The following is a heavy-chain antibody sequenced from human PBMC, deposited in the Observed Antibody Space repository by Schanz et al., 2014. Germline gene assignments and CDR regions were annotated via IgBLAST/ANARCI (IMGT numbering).Heavy chain of an antibody. CDR3: AKDDTQVNGMDV. CDR1: GFTFSNTW. CDR2: ISYDGRHK. J-gene: IGHJ6*02. Sequence: VQLVESGGGLVKPGGSLRLSCAASGFTFSNTWMSWVRQAPGKGLEWVAIISYDGRHKNYADSVKGRFTISRDNSKNTLHLQMNSLRVEDTAVYYCAKDDTQVNGMDVWGQGTTVTVSS. V-gene: IGHV3-30*18.